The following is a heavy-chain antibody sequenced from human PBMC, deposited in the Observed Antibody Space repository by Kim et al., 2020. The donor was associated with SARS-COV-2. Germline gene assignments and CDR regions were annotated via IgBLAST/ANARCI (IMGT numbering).Heavy chain of an antibody. Sequence: GGSLRLSCAASGFTFSSYGMHWVRQAPGKGLEWVAVIWYDGSNKYYADSVKGRFTISRDNSKNTLYLQMNSLRAEDTAVYYCARDFMVGDTPGDYWGQGTLVTVSS. CDR1: GFTFSSYG. CDR3: ARDFMVGDTPGDY. J-gene: IGHJ4*02. V-gene: IGHV3-33*01. CDR2: IWYDGSNK. D-gene: IGHD1-26*01.